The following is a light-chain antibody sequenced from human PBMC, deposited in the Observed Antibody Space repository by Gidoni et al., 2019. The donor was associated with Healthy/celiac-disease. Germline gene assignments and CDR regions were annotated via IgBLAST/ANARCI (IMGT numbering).Light chain of an antibody. J-gene: IGKJ2*01. CDR2: VAS. V-gene: IGKV3-20*01. Sequence: QKPGQAPRLLIYVASSRATGIPDRFSGSGSGTDFTLTISRLEREDFAVYYCQEHGSSYTFXQXTKLEIK. CDR3: QEHGSSYT.